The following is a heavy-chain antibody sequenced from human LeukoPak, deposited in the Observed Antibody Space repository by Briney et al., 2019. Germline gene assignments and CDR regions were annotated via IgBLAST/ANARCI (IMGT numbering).Heavy chain of an antibody. CDR3: AKERGSGSYYDYYYYMDV. J-gene: IGHJ6*03. CDR1: GFTFSSSA. D-gene: IGHD3-10*01. V-gene: IGHV3-23*01. CDR2: ISGSSGST. Sequence: GGSLRLSCAASGFTFSSSAMSWVRRAPGKGLEWVSAISGSSGSTYYADSVKGRFTISRDNSKNTLYLQMNSLRADDTAVYYCAKERGSGSYYDYYYYMDVWGKGTTVTVSS.